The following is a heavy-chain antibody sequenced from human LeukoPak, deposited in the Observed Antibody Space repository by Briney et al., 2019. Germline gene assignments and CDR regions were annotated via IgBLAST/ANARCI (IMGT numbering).Heavy chain of an antibody. D-gene: IGHD4-17*01. CDR3: ARDLGDYGDYPSPYYFDY. CDR2: ISSSSSTI. V-gene: IGHV3-48*02. Sequence: GGSLRLSCAASGFTFSSYSMNWVRQAPGKGLEWVSYISSSSSTIYYADSVKGRFTISRDNAKNSLYLQMNSLRDEDTDVYYCARDLGDYGDYPSPYYFDYWGQGTLVTVSS. J-gene: IGHJ4*02. CDR1: GFTFSSYS.